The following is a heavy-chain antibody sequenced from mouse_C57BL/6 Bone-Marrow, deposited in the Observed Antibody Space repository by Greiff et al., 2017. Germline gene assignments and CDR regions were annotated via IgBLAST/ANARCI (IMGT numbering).Heavy chain of an antibody. CDR1: GFNIKDYY. Sequence: QVQLQQSGAELVKPGASVKLSCTASGFNIKDYYMHWVKQRTEQGLEWIGEIFPGSGSTYYNEKFKGKATLTVDTSSSTAYMQLSSLTSEDSAVYFCARKLWFAYWGQGTLVTVSA. J-gene: IGHJ3*01. V-gene: IGHV1-77*01. CDR3: ARKLWFAY. D-gene: IGHD1-3*01. CDR2: IFPGSGST.